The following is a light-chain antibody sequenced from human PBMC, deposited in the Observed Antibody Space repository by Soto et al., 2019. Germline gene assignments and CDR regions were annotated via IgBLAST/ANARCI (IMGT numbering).Light chain of an antibody. V-gene: IGLV2-23*01. J-gene: IGLJ7*01. CDR3: CSYAGSSTFRAV. Sequence: QSALTQPASVSGSPGQSITISCTGTSSDVGSSNLVSWYQQHPGKAPKLMIYEGSKRPSGVSNRFSGSKSGNTASLTISGLQAEDEADYYGCSYAGSSTFRAVFGGGTQLTGL. CDR1: SSDVGSSNL. CDR2: EGS.